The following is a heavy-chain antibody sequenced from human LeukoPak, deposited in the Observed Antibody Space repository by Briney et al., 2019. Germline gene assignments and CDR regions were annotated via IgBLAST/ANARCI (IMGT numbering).Heavy chain of an antibody. CDR1: GGSISSSDYY. CDR3: ARTVGTHRFDY. CDR2: IYYNGNT. V-gene: IGHV4-39*01. D-gene: IGHD4-23*01. Sequence: PSETLSLTCTVSGGSISSSDYYWGWIRQPPGERLEWIGTIYYNGNTYYNPSLQSRVIISVDTSKNQFSLELTSVTAPDTAVYYCARTVGTHRFDYWGQGILVTVSS. J-gene: IGHJ4*02.